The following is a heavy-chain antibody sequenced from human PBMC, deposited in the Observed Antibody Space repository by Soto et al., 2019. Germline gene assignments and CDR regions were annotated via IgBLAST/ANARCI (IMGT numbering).Heavy chain of an antibody. CDR1: GYTFTSYY. CDR3: ARTPYDSSGYPDAFDI. V-gene: IGHV1-46*01. CDR2: INPSGGST. Sequence: QVQLVQSGAEVKKPGASVKVSCKASGYTFTSYYMHWVRQAPGQGLEWMGIINPSGGSTSSAQKGPGRVTMPRDTSTSTVYMKLSSLRSEDTAVYYCARTPYDSSGYPDAFDIWGQGTMVTVSS. D-gene: IGHD3-22*01. J-gene: IGHJ3*02.